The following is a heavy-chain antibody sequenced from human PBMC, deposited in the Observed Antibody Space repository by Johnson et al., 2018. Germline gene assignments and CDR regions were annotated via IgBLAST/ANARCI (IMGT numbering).Heavy chain of an antibody. J-gene: IGHJ6*03. Sequence: QVQLVESGGGVVQXGRSLRLSCAASGFTFSSYGMHWVRPAPGKGLEWVAVISYDGRNNYYADYVKGRFTISSDNSKNTLDLQMNSLRAEDTAVYYCAKDHGDYAFGYYYYMDVWGKGTTVTVSS. CDR3: AKDHGDYAFGYYYYMDV. V-gene: IGHV3-30*18. D-gene: IGHD4-17*01. CDR1: GFTFSSYG. CDR2: ISYDGRNN.